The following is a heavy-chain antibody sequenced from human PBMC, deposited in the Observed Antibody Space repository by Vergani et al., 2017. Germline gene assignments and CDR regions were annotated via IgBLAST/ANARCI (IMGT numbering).Heavy chain of an antibody. CDR3: AKIRRAVWSGYYDAFDI. CDR1: GFTFSSYW. V-gene: IGHV3-74*01. CDR2: INRDGSST. J-gene: IGHJ3*02. D-gene: IGHD3-3*01. Sequence: EVQLVESGGGLVQPGGSLRLSCAASGFTFSSYWMHWVRQAPGKGLVWVSRINRDGSSTSYADSVKGRFTISRDNAKNTLYLQMNSLRAEDTAVYYCAKIRRAVWSGYYDAFDIWGQGTMVTVSS.